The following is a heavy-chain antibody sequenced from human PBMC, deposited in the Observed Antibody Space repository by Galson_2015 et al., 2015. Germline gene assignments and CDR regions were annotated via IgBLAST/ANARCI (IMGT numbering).Heavy chain of an antibody. CDR3: ARQILDYDFWSGYYPTNFDY. D-gene: IGHD3-3*01. Sequence: SLRLSCAASEFTFSSYYMSWVRQAPGKGLEWVSSISSTTTYIYHADSVKGRFTISRDNAKNSLYLQMNSLGAEDTAVYYRARQILDYDFWSGYYPTNFDYWGQGTLVTVSS. V-gene: IGHV3-21*01. CDR2: ISSTTTYI. CDR1: EFTFSSYY. J-gene: IGHJ4*02.